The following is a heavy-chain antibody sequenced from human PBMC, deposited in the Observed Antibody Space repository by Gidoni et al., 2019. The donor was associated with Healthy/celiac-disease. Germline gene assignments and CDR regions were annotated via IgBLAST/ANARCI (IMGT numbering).Heavy chain of an antibody. J-gene: IGHJ4*02. CDR2: IYYSGST. CDR1: GGSISSSSYY. CDR3: ARQMIVVVTYDY. Sequence: QLQLQESGPGLVKPSETLSLTCTVSGGSISSSSYYWGWIRHPPGKGLEWIGSIYYSGSTYYNPSLKSRVTISVDTSKNQFSLKLSSVTAADTAVYYCARQMIVVVTYDYWGQGTLVTVSA. D-gene: IGHD3-22*01. V-gene: IGHV4-39*01.